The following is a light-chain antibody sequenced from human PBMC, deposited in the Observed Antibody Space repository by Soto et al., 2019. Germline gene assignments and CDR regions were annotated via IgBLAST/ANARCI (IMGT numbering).Light chain of an antibody. CDR1: SSNIGAGFD. J-gene: IGLJ2*01. CDR3: QSYDSSLSEDVV. V-gene: IGLV1-40*01. Sequence: QPVLTQPPSVSGAPGQRVTISCTGSSSNIGAGFDVHWYQQLPGTAPKLLIYGNTNRPSGVPDRFSGSKSGTSASLAITGLQPKDEADYYCQSYDSSLSEDVVFGGGTKVTVL. CDR2: GNT.